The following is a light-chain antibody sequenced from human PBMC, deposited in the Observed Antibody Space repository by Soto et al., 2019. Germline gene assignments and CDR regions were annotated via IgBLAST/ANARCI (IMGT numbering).Light chain of an antibody. CDR3: FSFTTTSTHV. J-gene: IGLJ1*01. CDR1: SSDLSGYNY. Sequence: QSALTQPRSVSGSPGQSVTISCTGISSDLSGYNYVSWYRQHPGKAPKLMIYDVTKRPSGVPDRFSGSKSGNTASLTISGLQAEDEADYFCFSFTTTSTHVFGTGTKV. V-gene: IGLV2-11*01. CDR2: DVT.